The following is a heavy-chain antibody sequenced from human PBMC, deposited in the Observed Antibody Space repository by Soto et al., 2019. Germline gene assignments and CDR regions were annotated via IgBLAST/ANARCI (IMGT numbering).Heavy chain of an antibody. D-gene: IGHD5-12*01. CDR2: IYYSGST. CDR3: ARTNIVATTFDD. J-gene: IGHJ4*02. CDR1: GGSISSYY. V-gene: IGHV4-59*08. Sequence: SETLSLTCTVSGGSISSYYWSWIRQPPGKGLEWIGYIYYSGSTNYNPSLKSRVTISVDTSKNQFSLKLSSVTAADTAVYDCARTNIVATTFDDWGQGTLVTVSS.